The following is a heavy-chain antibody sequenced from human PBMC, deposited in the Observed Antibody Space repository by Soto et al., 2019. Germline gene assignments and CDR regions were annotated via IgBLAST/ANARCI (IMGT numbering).Heavy chain of an antibody. J-gene: IGHJ5*02. V-gene: IGHV4-38-2*02. CDR3: ARDSPAEMAAAGTWSWFDP. CDR2: IYYSERT. D-gene: IGHD6-13*01. Sequence: PSETLSLTCAVSGYSISSGYYWGWIRQPPGKGLEWIGSIYYSERTYYNPSLKSRLTTSVDTSNNQFSLKLNSVTAADTAVYYCARDSPAEMAAAGTWSWFDPWGQGTLVTVSS. CDR1: GYSISSGYY.